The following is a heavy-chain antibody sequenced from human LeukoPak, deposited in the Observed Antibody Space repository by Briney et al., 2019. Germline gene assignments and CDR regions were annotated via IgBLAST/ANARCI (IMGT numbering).Heavy chain of an antibody. D-gene: IGHD5-12*01. V-gene: IGHV1-18*01. Sequence: ASVKVSCKDSGYTFTSYGISWVRQAPGQGLEWMGWISAYNGNTNYAQKLQGRVTMTTDTSTSTAYMELRSLRSDDTAVYYCARDLSVDSGYDSSLGFDYWGQGTLVIVSS. J-gene: IGHJ4*02. CDR1: GYTFTSYG. CDR3: ARDLSVDSGYDSSLGFDY. CDR2: ISAYNGNT.